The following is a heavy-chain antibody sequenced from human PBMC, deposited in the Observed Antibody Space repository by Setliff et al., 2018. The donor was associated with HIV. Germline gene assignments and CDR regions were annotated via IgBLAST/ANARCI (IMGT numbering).Heavy chain of an antibody. Sequence: PSETLSLTCTVSGASISDRYSGSFWGWIRQPPGKGLEWILSMHYTGVTYYNPSLKGRVIESLDTSKNQFSLKFNSVTAADTAVYYCARSKTFYDFWGGYYTHGAFKIWGLGTMVTVSS. V-gene: IGHV4-39*07. CDR1: GASISDRYSGSF. J-gene: IGHJ3*02. CDR3: ARSKTFYDFWGGYYTHGAFKI. CDR2: MHYTGVT. D-gene: IGHD3-3*01.